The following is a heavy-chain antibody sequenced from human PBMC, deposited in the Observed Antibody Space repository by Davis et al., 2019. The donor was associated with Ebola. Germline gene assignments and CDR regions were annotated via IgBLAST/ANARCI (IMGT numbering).Heavy chain of an antibody. Sequence: GSLRLSCAVYGGSFSGYYWSWIRQPPGKGLEWIGEINHSGSTNYNPSLKSRVTISVDTSKNQFSLKLSSVTAADTAVYYCARDLRGYSYGQGTYYYYGMDVWGQGTTVTVSS. J-gene: IGHJ6*02. CDR2: INHSGST. CDR1: GGSFSGYY. CDR3: ARDLRGYSYGQGTYYYYGMDV. D-gene: IGHD5-18*01. V-gene: IGHV4-34*01.